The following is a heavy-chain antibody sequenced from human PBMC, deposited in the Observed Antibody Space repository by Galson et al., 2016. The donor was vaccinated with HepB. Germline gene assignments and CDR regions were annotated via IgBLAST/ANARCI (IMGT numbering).Heavy chain of an antibody. Sequence: SLRLSCAASGIPFSISGMHWVRQAPGKGLKWVAVISYDGGSNYYADSVKGRFTISRDNSKNTLYLQMNSLRAKDSAVYYCARVIGGTLDALDTWGQGTMVPVSS. CDR2: ISYDGGSN. D-gene: IGHD2-21*01. CDR3: ARVIGGTLDALDT. CDR1: GIPFSISG. V-gene: IGHV3-30*19. J-gene: IGHJ3*02.